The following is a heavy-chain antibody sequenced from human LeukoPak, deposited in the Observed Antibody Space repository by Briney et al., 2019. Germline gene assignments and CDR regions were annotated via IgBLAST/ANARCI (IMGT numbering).Heavy chain of an antibody. CDR3: ARAKIYSSSWIDP. D-gene: IGHD6-13*01. J-gene: IGHJ5*02. CDR1: GYTFTSYG. V-gene: IGHV1-18*01. CDR2: ISAYNGNT. Sequence: GASVKVSCKASGYTFTSYGISWVRQAPGQGLEWMGWISAYNGNTNYAQKLQGRVTMTRNTSISTAYMELSSLRSEDTAVYYCARAKIYSSSWIDPWGQGTLVTVSS.